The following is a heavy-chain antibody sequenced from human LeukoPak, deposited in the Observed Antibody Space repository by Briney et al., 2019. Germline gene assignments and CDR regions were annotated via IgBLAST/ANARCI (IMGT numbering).Heavy chain of an antibody. CDR2: IYSGGST. Sequence: GGSLRLSCAASGFTVSSNYMSWVRQAPGKGLEWVSVIYSGGSTYYADSVKGRFTISRDNSKNTLYLQMNSLRAEDTAVYYCARSNARETGITIFGVVITPSYYFDYWGQGTLVTVSS. CDR1: GFTVSSNY. V-gene: IGHV3-53*01. CDR3: ARSNARETGITIFGVVITPSYYFDY. D-gene: IGHD3-3*01. J-gene: IGHJ4*02.